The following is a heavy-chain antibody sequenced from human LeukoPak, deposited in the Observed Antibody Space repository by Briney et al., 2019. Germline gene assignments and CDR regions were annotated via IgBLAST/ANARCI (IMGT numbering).Heavy chain of an antibody. V-gene: IGHV1-8*01. CDR2: MNPNSGNT. CDR3: ARDLSYSSSWYLPQLNYYYYMDV. J-gene: IGHJ6*03. D-gene: IGHD6-13*01. Sequence: ASVKVSCKASRYTFTNYDINWVRQATGQGLEWMGWMNPNSGNTVYAQKFQGRVTMTRNTSISTAYMELRSLRSEDTAVYYCARDLSYSSSWYLPQLNYYYYMDVWGKGTTVTISS. CDR1: RYTFTNYD.